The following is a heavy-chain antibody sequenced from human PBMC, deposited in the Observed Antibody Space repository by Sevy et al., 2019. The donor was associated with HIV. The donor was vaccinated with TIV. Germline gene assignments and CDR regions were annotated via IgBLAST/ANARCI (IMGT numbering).Heavy chain of an antibody. CDR1: GGSFSGYY. D-gene: IGHD3-3*01. V-gene: IGHV4-34*01. CDR2: INHSGST. CDR3: ARGSYDFWSGYHNWFDP. J-gene: IGHJ5*02. Sequence: SETLSLTCAVYGGSFSGYYWSWIRHPPGKGLEWIGEINHSGSTNYNPSLKSRVTISVDTSKNQFSLKLSSVTAADTAVYYCARGSYDFWSGYHNWFDPWGQGTLVTVSS.